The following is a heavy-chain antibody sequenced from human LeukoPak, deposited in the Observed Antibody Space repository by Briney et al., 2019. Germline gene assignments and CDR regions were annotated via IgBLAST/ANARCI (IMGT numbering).Heavy chain of an antibody. V-gene: IGHV1-69*04. J-gene: IGHJ4*02. D-gene: IGHD5-18*01. Sequence: GSSVKVSCKASGGTFSSYAISWVRQAPGQGLEWMGRIIPIFGIANYAQKFQGRVTITADKSTSTAYMELSSLRSEDTAVYYCAVGDTAMVTAHAPFDYWGQGTLDTVSS. CDR1: GGTFSSYA. CDR2: IIPIFGIA. CDR3: AVGDTAMVTAHAPFDY.